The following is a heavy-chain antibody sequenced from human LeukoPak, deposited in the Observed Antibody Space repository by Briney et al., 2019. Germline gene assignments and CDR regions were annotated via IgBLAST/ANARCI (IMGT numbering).Heavy chain of an antibody. V-gene: IGHV4-59*08. CDR1: GGPTTSYY. D-gene: IGHD3-22*01. J-gene: IGHJ4*02. Sequence: TSETLSLTCNVSGGPTTSYYWNWIRQPPGKGLEWIGYIYYTGSTNSNPSLKSRLTISLDTSKKQFSLKLSSVTAADTAIYYCASSYFYDGNRYFDYWGQGALVTVSS. CDR2: IYYTGST. CDR3: ASSYFYDGNRYFDY.